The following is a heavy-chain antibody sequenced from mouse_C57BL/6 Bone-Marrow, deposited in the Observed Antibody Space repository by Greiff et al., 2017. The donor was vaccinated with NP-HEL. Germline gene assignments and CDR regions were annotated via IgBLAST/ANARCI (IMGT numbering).Heavy chain of an antibody. Sequence: EVKLVESGGGLVQPGGSLSLSCAASGFTFTDYYMSWVRQPPGKALEWLGFIRNKANGYTTEYSASVKGRFTISRDNSQSILYLQMNALRAEDSATYDCARSYSNVDAKDYWGQGTSVTVSS. CDR2: IRNKANGYTT. V-gene: IGHV7-3*01. CDR3: ARSYSNVDAKDY. D-gene: IGHD2-5*01. J-gene: IGHJ4*01. CDR1: GFTFTDYY.